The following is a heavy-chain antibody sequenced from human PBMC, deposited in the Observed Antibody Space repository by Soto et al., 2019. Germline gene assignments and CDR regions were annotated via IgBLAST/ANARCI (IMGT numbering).Heavy chain of an antibody. CDR2: IYYSGST. J-gene: IGHJ3*02. CDR3: ARRAYSSGWYAFDI. D-gene: IGHD6-19*01. V-gene: IGHV4-31*03. CDR1: GCSISSGGYY. Sequence: SETLSLTCTVSGCSISSGGYYWSWIRQHPGKGLEWIGYIYYSGSTYYNPSLKSRVTISVDTSKNQFSLKLSSVTAADTAVYYCARRAYSSGWYAFDIWGQGTMVTVSS.